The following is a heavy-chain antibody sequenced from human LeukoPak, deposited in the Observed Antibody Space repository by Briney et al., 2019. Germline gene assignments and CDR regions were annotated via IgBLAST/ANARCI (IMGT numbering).Heavy chain of an antibody. Sequence: PGGSLRLSCAASGFTFSSYSMNWVRQAPGKGLEWVSSISGSSSYIYFADSVKGRFTISRDNAKKSLYLQMSSLRAEDTAVYYCARDQFLADIWGQGTTVTVSS. CDR1: GFTFSSYS. CDR2: ISGSSSYI. D-gene: IGHD3-3*01. V-gene: IGHV3-21*01. J-gene: IGHJ3*02. CDR3: ARDQFLADI.